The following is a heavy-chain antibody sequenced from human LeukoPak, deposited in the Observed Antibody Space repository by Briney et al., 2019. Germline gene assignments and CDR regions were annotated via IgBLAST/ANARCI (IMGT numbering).Heavy chain of an antibody. V-gene: IGHV3-23*01. CDR1: AFTFSWSA. J-gene: IGHJ4*02. D-gene: IGHD4-17*01. Sequence: GGSLRLSCAASAFTFSWSAMSWVRQAPGKGLEWVSVISGGGGITNYADSVKGRFTISRDNSNNTLSLQMNSLRVEDTAVYYCAKGGSTVTTEDVVDYWGQGTLVTVSS. CDR2: ISGGGGIT. CDR3: AKGGSTVTTEDVVDY.